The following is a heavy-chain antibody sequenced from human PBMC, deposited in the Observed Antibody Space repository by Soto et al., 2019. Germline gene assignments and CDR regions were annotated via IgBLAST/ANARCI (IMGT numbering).Heavy chain of an antibody. CDR3: AKHYYDSSGYYPFDY. Sequence: GGSLRLSCAASGFTFSSYAMSLVRQAPGKGLEWVSAISGSGGTTYYEDSVKGRLTISRDNSTNTLYLQMNSLRAEDTAVYSCAKHYYDSSGYYPFDYWGQGPLVTVSS. V-gene: IGHV3-23*01. J-gene: IGHJ4*02. CDR2: ISGSGGTT. D-gene: IGHD3-22*01. CDR1: GFTFSSYA.